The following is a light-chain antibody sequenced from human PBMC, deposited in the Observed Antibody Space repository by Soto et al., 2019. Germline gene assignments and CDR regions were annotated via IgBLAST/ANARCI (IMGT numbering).Light chain of an antibody. CDR3: QQANRFPLT. Sequence: DIQMTQSPSSVSASVGDRVTITCRASQGISRSLAWYQQKPGKAPKVLIYGASNLQSGVPSRFSGSGSGTDFTLTISSLQTEDFATYYRQQANRFPLTFGPGTKVDI. J-gene: IGKJ3*01. V-gene: IGKV1-12*01. CDR1: QGISRS. CDR2: GAS.